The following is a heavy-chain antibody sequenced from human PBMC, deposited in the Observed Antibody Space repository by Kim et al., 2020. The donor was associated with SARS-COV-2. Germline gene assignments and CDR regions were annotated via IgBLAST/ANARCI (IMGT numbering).Heavy chain of an antibody. V-gene: IGHV3-30-3*01. CDR3: ARDLVAGYYYGSGTDI. CDR2: ISYDGSNK. Sequence: GSLRLSCAASGFTFSSYAMHWVRQAPGKGLEWVAVISYDGSNKYYADSVKGRFTISRDNSKNTLYLQMNSLRAEDTAVYYCARDLVAGYYYGSGTDIWGQGTMVTVSS. D-gene: IGHD3-10*01. CDR1: GFTFSSYA. J-gene: IGHJ3*02.